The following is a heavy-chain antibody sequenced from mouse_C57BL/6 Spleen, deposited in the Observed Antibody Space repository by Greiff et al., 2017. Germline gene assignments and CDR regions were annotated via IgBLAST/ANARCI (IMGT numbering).Heavy chain of an antibody. CDR1: GYSITSGYY. J-gene: IGHJ3*01. CDR3: ARSFAY. V-gene: IGHV3-6*01. CDR2: ISYDGSN. Sequence: DVKLVESGPGLVKPSQSLSLTCSVTGYSITSGYYWNWLRQFPGNKLEWMGYISYDGSNNYNPSLKNRISITRDTSKNQFFLKLNSVTTEDTATYYCARSFAYWGQGTLVTVSA.